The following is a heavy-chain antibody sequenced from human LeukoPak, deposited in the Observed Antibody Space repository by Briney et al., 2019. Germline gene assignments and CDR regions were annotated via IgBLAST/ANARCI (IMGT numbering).Heavy chain of an antibody. D-gene: IGHD5-18*01. Sequence: SETLSLTCTVSGGSISSYYWSWIRQPPGKGLEWIGYIYYSGSTNYNPSLKSRVTISVDTSKNQFSLKLSSVTAADTAVYYCAGGYSYALGVDYWGQGTLVTVSS. V-gene: IGHV4-59*01. CDR3: AGGYSYALGVDY. CDR2: IYYSGST. CDR1: GGSISSYY. J-gene: IGHJ4*02.